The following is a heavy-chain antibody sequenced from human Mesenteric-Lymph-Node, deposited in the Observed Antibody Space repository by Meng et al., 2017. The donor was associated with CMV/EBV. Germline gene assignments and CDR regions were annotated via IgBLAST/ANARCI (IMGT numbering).Heavy chain of an antibody. Sequence: SETLSLTCTVSGGSISSYYWSWIRQPPGKGLEWIGYTYYSGSTNYNPSLKSRVTISVDTSKNQFSLKLSSVTAADTAVYYCARDMMEWLFNYYGMDVWGQGTTVTVSS. CDR2: TYYSGST. D-gene: IGHD3-3*01. CDR3: ARDMMEWLFNYYGMDV. J-gene: IGHJ6*02. V-gene: IGHV4-59*12. CDR1: GGSISSYY.